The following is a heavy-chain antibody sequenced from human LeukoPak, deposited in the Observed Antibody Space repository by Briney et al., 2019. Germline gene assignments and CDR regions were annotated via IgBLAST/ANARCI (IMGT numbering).Heavy chain of an antibody. D-gene: IGHD3-3*01. CDR1: GFTFSSYS. J-gene: IGHJ6*02. CDR2: ISSSSSYI. CDR3: ARDGKRVTTQFYYYGIDL. V-gene: IGHV3-21*01. Sequence: GGSLRLSCAASGFTFSSYSMNWVRQAPGKGLEWVSSISSSSSYIYYADSVKGRFTISRDNAKNSLYLQMNSLRAEDTAVYYCARDGKRVTTQFYYYGIDLWGQGTTVTVSS.